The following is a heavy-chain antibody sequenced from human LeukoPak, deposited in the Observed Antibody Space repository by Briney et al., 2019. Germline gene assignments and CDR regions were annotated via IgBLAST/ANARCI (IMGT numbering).Heavy chain of an antibody. V-gene: IGHV3-30*03. CDR3: ARGPSARFFGVAKGAFDI. J-gene: IGHJ3*02. CDR1: GFTFSNYV. D-gene: IGHD3-3*01. CDR2: IANDGSNK. Sequence: PGGSLRLSCAASGFTFSNYVMQWVRQAPGKGLEWVALIANDGSNKYYADSVKGRFTISRDNSKNTLDLQMNSLRAEDTAVYYCARGPSARFFGVAKGAFDIWGQGTMVTVSS.